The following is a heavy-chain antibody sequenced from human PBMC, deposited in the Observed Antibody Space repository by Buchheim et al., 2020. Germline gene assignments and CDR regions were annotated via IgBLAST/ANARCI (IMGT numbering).Heavy chain of an antibody. D-gene: IGHD1-26*01. J-gene: IGHJ6*02. CDR2: IYYSGST. Sequence: QVQLQESGPGLVKPSETLSLTCTVSGGSISSYYWSWIRQPPGRGLEWIGSIYYSGSTNYNPSPKSRVTISVDKSKKQFSLKLSSVTAADTAVYYCARSRSNNYYYYGMDVWGQGTT. CDR3: ARSRSNNYYYYGMDV. CDR1: GGSISSYY. V-gene: IGHV4-59*01.